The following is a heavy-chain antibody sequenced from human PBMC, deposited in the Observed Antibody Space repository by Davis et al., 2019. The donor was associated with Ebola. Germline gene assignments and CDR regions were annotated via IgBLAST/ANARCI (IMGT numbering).Heavy chain of an antibody. CDR3: ARGDSYYDPSGYYAGPEAPDH. J-gene: IGHJ4*02. V-gene: IGHV4-30-4*07. D-gene: IGHD3-22*01. Sequence: MPSETLSLTCAVSGGFVSRGGYSWSWIRQPPGKGLEWIGYYYYTGSTYYSPSLRSRVTISVDTSKNLFSLKLTSVTAADTAVYYCARGDSYYDPSGYYAGPEAPDHWGQGTLVSVSS. CDR2: YYYTGST. CDR1: GGFVSRGGYS.